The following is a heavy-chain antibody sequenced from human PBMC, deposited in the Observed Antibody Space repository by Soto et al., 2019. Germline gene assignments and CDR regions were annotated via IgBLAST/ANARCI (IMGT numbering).Heavy chain of an antibody. CDR3: ARQGYIGNFGLDV. V-gene: IGHV1-18*01. J-gene: IGHJ6*02. CDR1: GYTFRNYD. D-gene: IGHD5-12*01. Sequence: QVQLVQSGAEVKRPGASVKVSCKASGYTFRNYDVAWVRRAPGHGLEWMGWISISKGKTYYQESLQGRVTMTMHTGTTTAYMEVRSLRSDDTAVYYCARQGYIGNFGLDVWGQGTTVTVSS. CDR2: ISISKGKT.